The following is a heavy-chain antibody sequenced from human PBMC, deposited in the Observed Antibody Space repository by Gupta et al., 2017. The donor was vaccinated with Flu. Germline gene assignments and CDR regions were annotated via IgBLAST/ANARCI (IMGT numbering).Heavy chain of an antibody. D-gene: IGHD2-15*01. CDR2: TYYRSRWYN. J-gene: IGHJ5*01. V-gene: IGHV6-1*01. CDR3: VRGGYDSGGHAYRWFDS. Sequence: QVLLQQSGPGLVKTSQTLSLTCAVFGDSVSTSSAAWNWLRQSPSRGLEWLGRTYYRSRWYNDYALSVMGRMTVSPDTSKNQFSLQLNYVTPEDTAVYYCVRGGYDSGGHAYRWFDSWGQGTLVTVFS. CDR1: GDSVSTSSAA.